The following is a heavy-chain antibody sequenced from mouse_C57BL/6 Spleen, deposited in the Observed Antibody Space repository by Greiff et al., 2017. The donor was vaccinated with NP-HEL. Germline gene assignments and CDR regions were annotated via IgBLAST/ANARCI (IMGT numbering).Heavy chain of an antibody. V-gene: IGHV1-15*01. CDR2: IDPETGGT. J-gene: IGHJ1*03. Sequence: QVQLKQSGAELVRPGASVTLSCKASGYTFTDYEMHWVKQTPVHGLEWIGAIDPETGGTAYNQKFKGKAILTADKSSSTAYMELRSLTSEDAAVYYCTKGYYGSNYWYFDVWRTGTTVTVSS. CDR1: GYTFTDYE. CDR3: TKGYYGSNYWYFDV. D-gene: IGHD1-1*01.